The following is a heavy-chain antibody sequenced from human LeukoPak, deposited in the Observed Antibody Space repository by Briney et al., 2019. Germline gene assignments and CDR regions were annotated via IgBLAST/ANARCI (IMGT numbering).Heavy chain of an antibody. J-gene: IGHJ6*03. CDR3: AKAAVTTMFADYYYYMDV. CDR1: GLTFVSYA. D-gene: IGHD4-17*01. V-gene: IGHV3-23*01. Sequence: PGGSLRLSCAASGLTFVSYAMSWVRQAPGKGLEWVSLISGSGDNTYYADSVKGRFTISRDNYKNTLYLHMKSLRAEGTAIYYCAKAAVTTMFADYYYYMDVWGNGTTVTVSS. CDR2: ISGSGDNT.